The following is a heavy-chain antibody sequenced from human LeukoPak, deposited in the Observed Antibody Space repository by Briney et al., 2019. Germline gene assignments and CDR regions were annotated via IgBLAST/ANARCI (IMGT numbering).Heavy chain of an antibody. CDR1: GGSISSYY. V-gene: IGHV4-59*01. D-gene: IGHD6-13*01. CDR3: ARGVSSSWYGTPKFDP. J-gene: IGHJ5*02. CDR2: IYYSGST. Sequence: PPETLSLTRTVSGGSISSYYWSWIRQPPGKGLEWIGYIYYSGSTNYNPSLKSRVTISVDTSKNQFSLKLSSVTAADTAVYYCARGVSSSWYGTPKFDPWGQGTLVTVSS.